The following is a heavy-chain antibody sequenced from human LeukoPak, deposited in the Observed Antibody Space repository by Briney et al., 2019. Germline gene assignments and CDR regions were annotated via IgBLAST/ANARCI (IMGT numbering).Heavy chain of an antibody. Sequence: RSGGSLRLSCAASGFTVSSNYMSWVRQAPGKGLEWVSVIYSGGSTYYADSVKGRFTISRDNSKSTLYLQMNSLRAEDTAVYYCARDSGDDYFDYWGQGTLVTVSS. CDR2: IYSGGST. CDR1: GFTVSSNY. CDR3: ARDSGDDYFDY. D-gene: IGHD3-10*01. J-gene: IGHJ4*02. V-gene: IGHV3-66*01.